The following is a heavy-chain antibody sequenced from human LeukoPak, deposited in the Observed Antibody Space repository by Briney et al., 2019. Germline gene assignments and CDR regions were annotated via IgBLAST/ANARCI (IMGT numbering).Heavy chain of an antibody. Sequence: QPGGSLRLSCAASGFTFSSFDMHWVRQPTGQGLEWVSTIGTASDTYYPGSVEGRFTLSRDNAKNPSYLQMNSLTAGDTAVYYCARGPPRGKYYYMDVWGKGTTVTVPS. CDR2: IGTASDT. J-gene: IGHJ6*03. D-gene: IGHD1-1*01. CDR1: GFTFSSFD. V-gene: IGHV3-13*01. CDR3: ARGPPRGKYYYMDV.